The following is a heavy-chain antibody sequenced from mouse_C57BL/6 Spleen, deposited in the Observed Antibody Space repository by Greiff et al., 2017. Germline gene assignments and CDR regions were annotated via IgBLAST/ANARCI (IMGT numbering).Heavy chain of an antibody. V-gene: IGHV1-7*01. Sequence: QVQLKESGAELAKPGASVKLSCKASGYTFTSYWMHWVNQRPGQGLEWIGYINPSSGYTKYNQKFKDKATLTADKSSSTAYMQLSSLTCEDSAVYYCARETKGDSQYYFDYGGQGTTLTVSS. CDR2: INPSSGYT. CDR1: GYTFTSYW. D-gene: IGHD3-3*01. J-gene: IGHJ2*01. CDR3: ARETKGDSQYYFDY.